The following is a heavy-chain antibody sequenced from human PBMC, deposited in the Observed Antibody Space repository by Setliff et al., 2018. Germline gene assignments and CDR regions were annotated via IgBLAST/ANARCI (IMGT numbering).Heavy chain of an antibody. J-gene: IGHJ6*03. CDR2: INHIGST. V-gene: IGHV4-34*01. CDR3: ARDLYSSSSGGFYYYYYYMDV. Sequence: SETMSLTCAVYGGSFSGYYGSWIRQPPGKGLEWIGEINHIGSTNYNPPLKSRVTISVDTSKNQFSLRLSSVTAADTAVYYCARDLYSSSSGGFYYYYYYMDVWGKGTTVTVSS. CDR1: GGSFSGYY. D-gene: IGHD6-6*01.